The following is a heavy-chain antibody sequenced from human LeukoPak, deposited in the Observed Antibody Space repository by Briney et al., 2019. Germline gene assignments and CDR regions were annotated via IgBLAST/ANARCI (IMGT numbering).Heavy chain of an antibody. D-gene: IGHD5-18*01. CDR1: GFTFSSYA. J-gene: IGHJ4*02. CDR2: ISYDGSNK. V-gene: IGHV3-30-3*01. CDR3: ARDAVGYGLFLYFDY. Sequence: PGGSLRLSCAASGFTFSSYAMHWVRQAPGKGLEWVAVISYDGSNKYYADSVKGRFTISRDNSKNTLYLQMNSLRAEDTAVYYCARDAVGYGLFLYFDYWGQGTLVTVSS.